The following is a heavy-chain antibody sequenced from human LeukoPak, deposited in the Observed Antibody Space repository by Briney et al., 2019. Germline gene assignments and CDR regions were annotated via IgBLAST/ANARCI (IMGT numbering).Heavy chain of an antibody. CDR1: GYTFTSYG. J-gene: IGHJ5*02. V-gene: IGHV1-8*02. CDR3: ARGLEYYYDSSGFNWFDP. Sequence: ASVKVSCKASGYTFTSYGINWVRQATGQGLEWMGWMNPNSGNTGYAQKFQGRVTMTRNTSISTAYMELSSLRSEDTAVYYCARGLEYYYDSSGFNWFDPWGQGTLVTVSS. CDR2: MNPNSGNT. D-gene: IGHD3-22*01.